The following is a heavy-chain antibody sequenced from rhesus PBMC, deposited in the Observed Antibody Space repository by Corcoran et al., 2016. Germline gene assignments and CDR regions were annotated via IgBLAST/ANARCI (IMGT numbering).Heavy chain of an antibody. CDR3: TRANWGSDY. CDR2: ILNGGYKR. Sequence: EVQLVESGGGLAKPGGSLRLSCAASGFTFSDYYMDWVRQATGKGLGWVSRILNGGYKRRYEESRKDRFTISRENAKNTLYLQMNSRRPGDTAVYFCTRANWGSDYWGQGVLVTVSS. D-gene: IGHD7-45*01. V-gene: IGHV3-178*01. CDR1: GFTFSDYY. J-gene: IGHJ4*01.